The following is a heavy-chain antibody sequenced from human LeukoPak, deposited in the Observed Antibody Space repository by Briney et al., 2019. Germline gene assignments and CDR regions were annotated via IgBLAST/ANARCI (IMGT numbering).Heavy chain of an antibody. CDR3: ATAPGVSTGGLAWFDP. D-gene: IGHD6-13*01. V-gene: IGHV1-24*01. CDR1: GYTLTGLS. J-gene: IGHJ5*02. Sequence: ASVKVSCKVSGYTLTGLSMHWVRQAPGKGLEWMGGFDPEDGDTIYAQKFQGRVTMTEDTSTDTAYMELSSLRSEDTAVYYCATAPGVSTGGLAWFDPWGQGTLVTVSS. CDR2: FDPEDGDT.